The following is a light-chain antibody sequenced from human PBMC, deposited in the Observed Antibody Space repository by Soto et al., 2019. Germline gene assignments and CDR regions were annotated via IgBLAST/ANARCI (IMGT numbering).Light chain of an antibody. V-gene: IGKV1-27*01. Sequence: DIQMTQSPSSPSASLGDRVTITCRASLPVSNYFAWYQQKPGKIPNLLIYAASTLQAGGPSRFSGSGSGTEFTLTIGSEQPDVFATYYRKQYNSYSFGQGTKVDI. CDR1: LPVSNY. J-gene: IGKJ1*01. CDR2: AAS. CDR3: KQYNSYS.